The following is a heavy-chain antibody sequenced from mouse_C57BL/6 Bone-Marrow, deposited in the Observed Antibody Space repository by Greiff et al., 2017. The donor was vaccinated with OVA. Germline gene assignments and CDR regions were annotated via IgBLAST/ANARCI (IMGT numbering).Heavy chain of an antibody. Sequence: EVQLQQSGAELVRPGASVKLSCTASGFNIKDDYMHWVKQRPEQGLEWIGWIDPENGDTEYASKFQGKATITADTSSNTAYLQLSSLTSEDTAVYYFTNQLGEPVAYWGQGTLVTVSA. CDR3: TNQLGEPVAY. V-gene: IGHV14-4*01. CDR2: IDPENGDT. J-gene: IGHJ3*01. D-gene: IGHD4-1*02. CDR1: GFNIKDDY.